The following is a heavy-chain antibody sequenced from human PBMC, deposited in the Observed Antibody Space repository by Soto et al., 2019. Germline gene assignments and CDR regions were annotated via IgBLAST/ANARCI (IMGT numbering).Heavy chain of an antibody. Sequence: QVQLVESGGGLVKPGGSLIISCATSGFTFRDHYMNWIRQAPGKGLEWVSYISSTGNTMYCADSVKGRFTISRDNAKNSLYLQMNSLRAEDTAVYYCARPHEGYSLWFDPWGQGTLVTVSS. CDR2: ISSTGNTM. V-gene: IGHV3-11*01. D-gene: IGHD1-26*01. CDR3: ARPHEGYSLWFDP. CDR1: GFTFRDHY. J-gene: IGHJ5*02.